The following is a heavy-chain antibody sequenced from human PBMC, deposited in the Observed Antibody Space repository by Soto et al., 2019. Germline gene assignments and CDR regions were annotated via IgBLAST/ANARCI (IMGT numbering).Heavy chain of an antibody. CDR3: ARGQQLNY. J-gene: IGHJ4*02. Sequence: QVQLVESGGGLVKPGGSLRLSCAASGFTFIDYYMSWIRQAPGKGLEWVSYINPTSDYTNYAGSVKGRFTISRDNANSLLYLLMKSLRADDTAIYYCARGQQLNYWGQGTLVTVSS. V-gene: IGHV3-11*05. CDR2: INPTSDYT. D-gene: IGHD6-13*01. CDR1: GFTFIDYY.